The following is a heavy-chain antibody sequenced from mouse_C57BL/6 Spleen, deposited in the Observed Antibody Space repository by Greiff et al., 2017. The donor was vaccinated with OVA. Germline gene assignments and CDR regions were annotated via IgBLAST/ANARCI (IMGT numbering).Heavy chain of an antibody. CDR3: ASSFYYGSSLYYFDY. CDR2: IYPGDGDT. V-gene: IGHV1-82*01. Sequence: VQLQQSGPELVKPGASVKISCKASGYAFSSSWMNWVKQRPGKGLEWIGRIYPGDGDTNYNGKFKGKATLTADKSSSTAYMQLSSLTSEDSAVYFCASSFYYGSSLYYFDYWGQGTTLTVSS. CDR1: GYAFSSSW. D-gene: IGHD1-1*01. J-gene: IGHJ2*01.